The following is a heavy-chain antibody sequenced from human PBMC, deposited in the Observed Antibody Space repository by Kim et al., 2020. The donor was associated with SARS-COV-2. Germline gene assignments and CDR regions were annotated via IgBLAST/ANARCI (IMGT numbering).Heavy chain of an antibody. Sequence: YRPSLKSRLTITKDTSKNQVVLTMTNMDPVDTATYYCWVVVVIRGAKFDYWGQGTLVTVSS. V-gene: IGHV2-5*01. D-gene: IGHD3-22*01. J-gene: IGHJ4*02. CDR3: WVVVVIRGAKFDY.